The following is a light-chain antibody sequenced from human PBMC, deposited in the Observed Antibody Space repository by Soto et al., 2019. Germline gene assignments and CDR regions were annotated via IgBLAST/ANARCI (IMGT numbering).Light chain of an antibody. CDR1: QTVGSN. CDR3: QQYNDWPRT. Sequence: ETGMTQSPATLSVSPGERATLSCRASQTVGSNLAWYQQTPGRAPRLLIYGASTRATGIPARFSGGGSGTEFTLTISSLQSEDFAVYYCQQYNDWPRTFGQGTKVEI. V-gene: IGKV3-15*01. J-gene: IGKJ1*01. CDR2: GAS.